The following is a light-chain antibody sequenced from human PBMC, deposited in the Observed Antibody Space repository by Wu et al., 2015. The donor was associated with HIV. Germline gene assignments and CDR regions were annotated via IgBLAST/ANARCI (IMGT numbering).Light chain of an antibody. CDR2: GAS. CDR1: QSVSSNY. V-gene: IGKV3-20*01. CDR3: QQYGGSPLT. Sequence: EIVMTQSPATLSVSPGERASLSCRASQSVSSNYVAWYQQKPGQAPRLLIYGASSRATGIPDRFSGSGSGTDFSLTISRLEPEDFAVYYCQQYGGSPLTFGGGTNVEIK. J-gene: IGKJ4*01.